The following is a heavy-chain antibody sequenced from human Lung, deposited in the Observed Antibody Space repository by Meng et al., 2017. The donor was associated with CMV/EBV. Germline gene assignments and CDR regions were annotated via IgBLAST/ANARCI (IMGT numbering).Heavy chain of an antibody. V-gene: IGHV1-2*03. CDR3: AHQAVAGTRGWFDP. CDR2: INPNSGGT. Sequence: VVKTLGAHGTVCCKASGTTVNGYDMHGVPQATGKGLEWMGRINPNSGGTNYAQKFQGRVTMTRETSISTAYMELSRLRSDDTAVYYCAHQAVAGTRGWFDPWGQGTLVTVSS. J-gene: IGHJ5*02. CDR1: GTTVNGYD. D-gene: IGHD6-19*01.